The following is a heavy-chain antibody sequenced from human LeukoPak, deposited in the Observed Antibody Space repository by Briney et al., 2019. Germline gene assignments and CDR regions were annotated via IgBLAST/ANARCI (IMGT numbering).Heavy chain of an antibody. J-gene: IGHJ4*02. CDR2: INPNTGDT. D-gene: IGHD1-26*01. Sequence: ASVKVSCKASGYPFTGYYMHWVRQAPGQGLEWMGWINPNTGDTNYAQKFQGRVTMTRDTSISTAYMELSGLRSDDTAVYYCAKDRLGAMMYFDFWGQGTLVTVSS. V-gene: IGHV1-2*02. CDR3: AKDRLGAMMYFDF. CDR1: GYPFTGYY.